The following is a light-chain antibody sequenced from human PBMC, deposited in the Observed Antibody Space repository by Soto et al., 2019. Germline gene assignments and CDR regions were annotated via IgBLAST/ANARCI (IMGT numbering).Light chain of an antibody. CDR3: QQYGSSPSIT. V-gene: IGKV3-20*01. CDR2: GAS. J-gene: IGKJ5*01. Sequence: EIVLTQSPGTLSLSPGERATLSCRASQSVSSSYLAWYQQKPGQAPRLLIYGASSRATGIPDRFSGSGSGTDFTLTISRPAPEDFAVYYCQQYGSSPSITFGQGTRLEIK. CDR1: QSVSSSY.